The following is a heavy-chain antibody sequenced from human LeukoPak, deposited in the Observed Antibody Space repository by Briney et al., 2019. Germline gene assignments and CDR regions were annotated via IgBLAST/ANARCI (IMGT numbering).Heavy chain of an antibody. Sequence: ASVKLSCTASGYTFTSYYMHWLRQAPGQGLEWMGIINPSGGSTSYAQKFQGRVTMTRDTSTSTVYMELSSLRSEATAVYYCARGVGVYDSSGYHFDYWGQGTLVTVSS. CDR3: ARGVGVYDSSGYHFDY. CDR2: INPSGGST. CDR1: GYTFTSYY. D-gene: IGHD3-22*01. V-gene: IGHV1-46*01. J-gene: IGHJ4*02.